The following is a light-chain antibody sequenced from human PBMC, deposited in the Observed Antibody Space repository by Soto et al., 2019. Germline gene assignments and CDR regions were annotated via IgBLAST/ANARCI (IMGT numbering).Light chain of an antibody. CDR1: RSNIGSNT. Sequence: QAVVTQPPSTSGTPGQRVTMSCSGSRSNIGSNTVNWYQQLPGAAPKLLIYSNNQRPSGVPDRFSGSKSGTSASLAISGLQSEDEADYYCAAWDDSLNGVVFGGGTKVTVL. CDR2: SNN. V-gene: IGLV1-44*01. J-gene: IGLJ2*01. CDR3: AAWDDSLNGVV.